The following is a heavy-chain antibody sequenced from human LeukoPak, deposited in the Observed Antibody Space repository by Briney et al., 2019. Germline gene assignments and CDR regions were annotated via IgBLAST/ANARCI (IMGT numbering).Heavy chain of an antibody. CDR2: INVDSGGT. J-gene: IGHJ6*03. Sequence: ASVKVSCKASRYSFTGYYMNWVRLAPGQGLEWMGWINVDSGGTKYAEKFQGRVTMTRDTSIITAYMELSRLRSDDTAVYYCARDEGYYNYMDVWGKGTTVSVSS. V-gene: IGHV1-2*02. CDR3: ARDEGYYNYMDV. CDR1: RYSFTGYY.